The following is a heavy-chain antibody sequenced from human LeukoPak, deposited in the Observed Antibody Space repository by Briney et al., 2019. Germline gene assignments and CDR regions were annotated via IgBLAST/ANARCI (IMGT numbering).Heavy chain of an antibody. D-gene: IGHD3-10*01. CDR1: GYTFTVYY. CDR2: INPNSGDT. CDR3: ARNRECDC. Sequence: ASVTVSCKASGYTFTVYYMHWVRQAPGQGLEWMGWINPNSGDTRYAQKFQGRVTMTRDTSISTVYMELISLRSDDTAVYYCARNRECDCWGQGTLVTVSS. V-gene: IGHV1-2*02. J-gene: IGHJ4*02.